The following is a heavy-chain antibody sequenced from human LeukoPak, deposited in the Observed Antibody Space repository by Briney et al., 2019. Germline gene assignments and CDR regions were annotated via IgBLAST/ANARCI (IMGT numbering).Heavy chain of an antibody. D-gene: IGHD3-10*01. CDR2: ISSSSSTI. J-gene: IGHJ4*02. Sequence: PGGSLRLSCAASGFTFSSYSMNWVRQAPGKGLEWVSYISSSSSTIYYAGSVKGRFTISRDNAKNSLYLQMNSLRAEDTAVYYCASTLWGVIIKSYFDYWGQGTLVTVSS. V-gene: IGHV3-48*04. CDR3: ASTLWGVIIKSYFDY. CDR1: GFTFSSYS.